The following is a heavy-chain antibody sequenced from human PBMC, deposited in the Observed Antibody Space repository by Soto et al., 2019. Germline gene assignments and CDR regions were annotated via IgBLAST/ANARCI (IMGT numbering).Heavy chain of an antibody. CDR1: GDSICSYY. Sequence: PSETLSLTCTVSGDSICSYYWSWIRQPPGKGLEWVGYISYTGSTIYNPSLESRATISLDTSKNQFSLRLSSVTAADTAVYYCAREVIPLTTDWYFDLWGRGTLVTVSS. CDR2: ISYTGST. V-gene: IGHV4-59*12. J-gene: IGHJ2*01. D-gene: IGHD4-17*01. CDR3: AREVIPLTTDWYFDL.